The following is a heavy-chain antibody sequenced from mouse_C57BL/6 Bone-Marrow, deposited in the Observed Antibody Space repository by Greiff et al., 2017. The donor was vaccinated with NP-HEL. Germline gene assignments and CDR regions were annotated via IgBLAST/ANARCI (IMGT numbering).Heavy chain of an antibody. CDR2: IDPSDSYT. D-gene: IGHD2-4*01. V-gene: IGHV1-50*01. CDR3: ASPYDYDVWFAY. J-gene: IGHJ3*01. CDR1: GYTFTSYW. Sequence: VQLQQPGAELVKPGASVKLSCKASGYTFTSYWMQWVKQRPGQGLEWIGEIDPSDSYTNYNQKFKGKATLTVDTSSSTAYMQLSSLTSEDSAVYYCASPYDYDVWFAYWGQGTLVTVSA.